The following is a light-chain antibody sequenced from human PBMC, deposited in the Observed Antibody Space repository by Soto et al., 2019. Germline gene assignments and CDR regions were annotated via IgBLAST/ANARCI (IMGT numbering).Light chain of an antibody. Sequence: DIQLTQSPAFLSACVEDRVTISCRASYDLSSSLDWYQQEPGKPPKLLSYDSSTLQTGLPSRFTGSGSGRQFTLTISGLQFGDFATYFCQQLSHYPYTFGQGTKLEI. CDR3: QQLSHYPYT. J-gene: IGKJ2*01. CDR1: YDLSSS. CDR2: DSS. V-gene: IGKV1-9*01.